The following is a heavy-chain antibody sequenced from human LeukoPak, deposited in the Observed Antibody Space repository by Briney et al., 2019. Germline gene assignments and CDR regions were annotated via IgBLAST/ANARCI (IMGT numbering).Heavy chain of an antibody. CDR2: IYTSGST. CDR1: GGSISSGSYY. D-gene: IGHD3-22*01. CDR3: ARTKYYYDSSGYVDWYFDL. J-gene: IGHJ2*01. Sequence: PSQTLSLTCTVSGGSISSGSYYWSWIRQPAGKGLEWIGRIYTSGSTNYNPSLKSRVTISVDTSKNQFSLKLSSVTAADTAVYYRARTKYYYDSSGYVDWYFDLWGRGTLVTVSS. V-gene: IGHV4-61*02.